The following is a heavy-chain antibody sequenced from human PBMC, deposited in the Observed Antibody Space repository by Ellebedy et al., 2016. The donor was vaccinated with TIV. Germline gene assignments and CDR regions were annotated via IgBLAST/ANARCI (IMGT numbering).Heavy chain of an antibody. V-gene: IGHV1-2*02. CDR1: GYTFTGSY. CDR3: ATGETTVTS. J-gene: IGHJ5*02. Sequence: ASVTVSCXASGYTFTGSYIHWVRQAPGQGLEWMGWINPNSGDTNYAQKFQGRVTMTRDTSITTAYMKLSSLKSDDTAVYYCATGETTVTSWGQGTLVTVSS. D-gene: IGHD4-17*01. CDR2: INPNSGDT.